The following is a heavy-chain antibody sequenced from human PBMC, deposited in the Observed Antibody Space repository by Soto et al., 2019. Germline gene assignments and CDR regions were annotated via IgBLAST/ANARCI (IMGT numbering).Heavy chain of an antibody. V-gene: IGHV3-30-3*01. CDR1: GFTFSSCA. J-gene: IGHJ4*02. D-gene: IGHD6-19*01. CDR2: ISYDGSNK. Sequence: PGGSLRLSCAASGFTFSSCAMHWVRQAPGKGLEWVALISYDGSNKYYADSVKGRFTISRDNSKSTLYLQMNSLRAEDTAVYYCARDVSVAGTDFDYWGQGTLVTVSS. CDR3: ARDVSVAGTDFDY.